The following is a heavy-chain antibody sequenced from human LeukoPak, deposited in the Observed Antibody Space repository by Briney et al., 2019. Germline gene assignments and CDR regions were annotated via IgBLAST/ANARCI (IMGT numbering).Heavy chain of an antibody. Sequence: GGSLRFSCAASGFTFSSYWMSWVRQAPGKGLEWVANIKQDGSEKNYVDSVKGRFTISRDNAKDSLELQMNSLRDEDTAVYYCARAGGYASSWAYWGQGTLVTVSS. J-gene: IGHJ4*02. CDR2: IKQDGSEK. V-gene: IGHV3-7*01. CDR1: GFTFSSYW. CDR3: ARAGGYASSWAY. D-gene: IGHD5-12*01.